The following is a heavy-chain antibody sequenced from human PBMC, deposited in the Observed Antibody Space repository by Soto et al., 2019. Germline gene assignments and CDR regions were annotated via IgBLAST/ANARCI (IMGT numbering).Heavy chain of an antibody. V-gene: IGHV3-23*01. CDR1: GFTFSSYA. D-gene: IGHD3-10*01. Sequence: EVQLLESGGGLVQPGGSLRLSCAASGFTFSSYAMSWVRQAPGKGLEWVSAISGSGGSTYYADSVKGRFTISRDNSQNTLYLQMNSLRAEDTAVYYCAKDSLLWFGEPDYWGQGTLVTVSS. J-gene: IGHJ4*02. CDR3: AKDSLLWFGEPDY. CDR2: ISGSGGST.